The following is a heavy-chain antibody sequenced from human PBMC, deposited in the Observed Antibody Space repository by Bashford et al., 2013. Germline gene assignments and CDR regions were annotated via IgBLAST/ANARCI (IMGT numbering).Heavy chain of an antibody. CDR2: ISAYNGNT. J-gene: IGHJ6*02. CDR3: ARAKWELLLYYYYYGMDV. V-gene: IGHV1-18*01. Sequence: WVRQAPGQGLEWMGWISAYNGNTNYAQKLQGRVTMTTDTSTSTAYMELRSLRSDDTAVYYCARAKWELLLYYYYYGMDVWGQGTTVTVSS. D-gene: IGHD1-26*01.